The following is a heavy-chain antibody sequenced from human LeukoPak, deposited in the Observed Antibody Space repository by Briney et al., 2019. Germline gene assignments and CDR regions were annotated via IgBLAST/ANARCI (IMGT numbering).Heavy chain of an antibody. Sequence: SETLSLTCTVSGGSISSGSYYWSWIRQPAGKGLEWIGRIYTSGSTNYNPSLKSRVTISVDTSKNQFSLKLSSVTAADTAVYYCARDAPVFDYWGQGTLVTVSS. D-gene: IGHD4-17*01. J-gene: IGHJ4*02. V-gene: IGHV4-61*02. CDR3: ARDAPVFDY. CDR1: GGSISSGSYY. CDR2: IYTSGST.